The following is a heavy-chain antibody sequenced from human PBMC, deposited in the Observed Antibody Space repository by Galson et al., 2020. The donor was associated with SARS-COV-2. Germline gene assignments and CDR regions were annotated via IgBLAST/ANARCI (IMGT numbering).Heavy chain of an antibody. Sequence: KMSGPTLVQPTQTLTLTCTFSGFSLSTSGVGVGWIRQPPGKALEWLALIYWDDDKRDSPSLKSRLTITKDTSKNQVVLTMTNMDPVYTATYYCAHRSTPLRDFDYWGQGTLVTVSS. CDR3: AHRSTPLRDFDY. V-gene: IGHV2-5*02. J-gene: IGHJ4*02. CDR1: GFSLSTSGVG. D-gene: IGHD3-3*01. CDR2: IYWDDDK.